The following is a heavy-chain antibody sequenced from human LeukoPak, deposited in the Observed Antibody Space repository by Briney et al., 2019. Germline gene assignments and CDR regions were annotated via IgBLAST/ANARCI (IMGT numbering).Heavy chain of an antibody. Sequence: PGGSLRLSCAASGFTFSSYGMHWVRQAPGKGLEWVAVVWYDGSKKYSADSVKGRFTISRDNSKNTLYLQMNSLRAEDTAVYYCARGWYYYDSSGNAFDIWGQGTMVTVSS. CDR2: VWYDGSKK. CDR1: GFTFSSYG. V-gene: IGHV3-33*01. CDR3: ARGWYYYDSSGNAFDI. D-gene: IGHD3-22*01. J-gene: IGHJ3*02.